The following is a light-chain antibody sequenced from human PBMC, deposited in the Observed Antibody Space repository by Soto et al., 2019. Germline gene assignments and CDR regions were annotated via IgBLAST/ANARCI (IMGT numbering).Light chain of an antibody. CDR3: QQYDNSIT. J-gene: IGKJ5*01. V-gene: IGKV3-20*01. Sequence: EIVLTQSPDTLSFCPGETATLSCRASQSVNSNYLAWYQQRPGQAPRLLIYGASSRATGIPDRFSGSGSGTDFTLTISRLEPEDFAMFYCQQYDNSITFGQGTRLEIE. CDR1: QSVNSNY. CDR2: GAS.